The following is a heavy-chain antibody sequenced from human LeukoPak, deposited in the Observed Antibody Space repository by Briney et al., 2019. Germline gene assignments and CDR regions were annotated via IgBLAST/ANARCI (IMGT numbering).Heavy chain of an antibody. D-gene: IGHD3-22*01. CDR3: ARAEYYYDSSGYRAWFDP. CDR2: IYHSGST. V-gene: IGHV4-30-2*01. J-gene: IGHJ5*02. Sequence: SETLSLTCAVSGGSISRGGYSWSWIRQPPGKGPEWIGYIYHSGSTYYNPSLKSRVTISVDRSKNQFSLKLSSVTAADTAVYYCARAEYYYDSSGYRAWFDPWGQGTLVTVSS. CDR1: GGSISRGGYS.